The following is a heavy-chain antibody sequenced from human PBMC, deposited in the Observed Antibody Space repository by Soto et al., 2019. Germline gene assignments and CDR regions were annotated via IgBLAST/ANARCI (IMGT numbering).Heavy chain of an antibody. CDR1: GFTFSSYG. CDR2: VSYDGSNK. J-gene: IGHJ3*01. D-gene: IGHD3-10*01. CDR3: AKDLRGEGTFDV. V-gene: IGHV3-30*18. Sequence: QVQLVESGGGVVQPGRSLRLSCAASGFTFSSYGMHWVRQAPGKGLEWVAVVSYDGSNKYYADSVEGRFTISRDNSKNKLYLQMNSLRGEDSAVYYCAKDLRGEGTFDVWGQGTMVTVSS.